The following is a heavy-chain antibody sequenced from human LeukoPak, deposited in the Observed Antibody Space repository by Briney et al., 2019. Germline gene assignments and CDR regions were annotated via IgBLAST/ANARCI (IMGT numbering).Heavy chain of an antibody. J-gene: IGHJ1*01. CDR3: ARHGTAAGPFQL. CDR1: GGSISSHY. Sequence: PSETLSLTCTVSGGSISSHYWSWIRQPPGKGLEWIGYIYYSGTINYNPSLESRVTISVDTSKNQFSLRLTSVAAADTAVYYCARHGTAAGPFQLWGQGTLVTVSS. D-gene: IGHD2-21*02. CDR2: IYYSGTI. V-gene: IGHV4-59*08.